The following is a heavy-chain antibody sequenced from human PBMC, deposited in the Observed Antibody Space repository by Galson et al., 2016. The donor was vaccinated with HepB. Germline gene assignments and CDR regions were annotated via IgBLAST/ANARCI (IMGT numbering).Heavy chain of an antibody. V-gene: IGHV4-4*02. CDR1: GGSVSSPTW. D-gene: IGHD3-3*01. CDR3: ASKEWTSKSNYFYGLDV. J-gene: IGHJ6*01. CDR2: SYHTGTT. Sequence: SETLSLTCRVSGGSVSSPTWWTWVRQSPGKGLEWIGESYHTGTTNYHPSLRRRVTISVDKSKNQFALRLASLTAADTAVYFCASKEWTSKSNYFYGLDVWGQGTTVIVSS.